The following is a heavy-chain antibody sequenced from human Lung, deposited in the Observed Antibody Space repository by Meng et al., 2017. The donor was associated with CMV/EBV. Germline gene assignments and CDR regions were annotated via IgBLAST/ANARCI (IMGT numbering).Heavy chain of an antibody. Sequence: RSGVGVCWIRQPPGKALEWLSLIYWNDDKRYSPFLKSRLTITKDTSKNQVVLTMTNMDLVDTATYYCAHRDSITGTSGSLGEYYFDYWGQGTLVTVSS. J-gene: IGHJ4*02. D-gene: IGHD1-7*01. CDR3: AHRDSITGTSGSLGEYYFDY. CDR1: RSGVG. V-gene: IGHV2-5*01. CDR2: IYWNDDK.